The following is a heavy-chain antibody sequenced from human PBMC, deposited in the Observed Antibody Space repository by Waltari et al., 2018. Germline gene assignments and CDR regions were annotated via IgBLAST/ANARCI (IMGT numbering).Heavy chain of an antibody. CDR3: ASMNVDTAMVTFDY. V-gene: IGHV4-31*03. CDR1: GRSILTGGYY. CDR2: IYHSGST. Sequence: QVQLQESGPGLVKPSQTLSLTCTVSGRSILTGGYYWSCLRQHPGKGLEWIGYIYHSGSTYDNPSLKSRVTISVDRSKNQFSLKLSSVTAADTAVYYCASMNVDTAMVTFDYWGQGTLVTVSS. D-gene: IGHD5-18*01. J-gene: IGHJ4*02.